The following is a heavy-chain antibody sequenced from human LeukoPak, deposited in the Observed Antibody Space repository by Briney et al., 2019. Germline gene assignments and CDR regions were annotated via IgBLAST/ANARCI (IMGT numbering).Heavy chain of an antibody. CDR2: IYYNGST. V-gene: IGHV4-61*01. D-gene: IGHD4-23*01. J-gene: IGHJ6*03. CDR1: GGSFSSGTHY. CDR3: AGENGGLRWESDYYMDV. Sequence: PSETLSLTCTVSGGSFSSGTHYWSWIRQPPGKGLEWIGYIYYNGSTNYNPSLKSRVTISVDTSKNQFSLKLSSVTAADTAVYYCAGENGGLRWESDYYMDVWGKGTTVTISS.